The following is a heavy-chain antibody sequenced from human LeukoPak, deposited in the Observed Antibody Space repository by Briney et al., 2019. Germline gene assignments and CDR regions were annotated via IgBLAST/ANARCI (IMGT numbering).Heavy chain of an antibody. CDR2: IGAYNGNT. J-gene: IGHJ5*02. CDR3: ARGSYGDYGLNWFDP. D-gene: IGHD4-17*01. V-gene: IGHV1-18*01. Sequence: ASVKVSCKASGYTSTSYGISWVRQAPGQGLEWMGWIGAYNGNTNYAQKLQGRVTMTTDTSTSTAYMELRSLRSDDTAVYYCARGSYGDYGLNWFDPWGQGTLVTVSS. CDR1: GYTSTSYG.